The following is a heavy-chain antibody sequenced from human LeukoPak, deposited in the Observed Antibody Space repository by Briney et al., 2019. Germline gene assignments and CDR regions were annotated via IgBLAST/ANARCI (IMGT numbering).Heavy chain of an antibody. CDR1: GFTFDDYA. CDR3: AKDKGGVVAGPDIFDY. D-gene: IGHD6-19*01. CDR2: ISWNSGSI. Sequence: GRSLRLSCAASGFTFDDYAMHWVRQAPGKGLEWVSGISWNSGSIGYADSVKGRFTISRDNAKNSLYLQMNSLRAEDTALYYCAKDKGGVVAGPDIFDYWGQGTLVTVSS. V-gene: IGHV3-9*01. J-gene: IGHJ4*02.